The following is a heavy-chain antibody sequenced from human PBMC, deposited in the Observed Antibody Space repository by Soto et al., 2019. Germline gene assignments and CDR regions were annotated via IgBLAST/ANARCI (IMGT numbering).Heavy chain of an antibody. D-gene: IGHD3-3*01. V-gene: IGHV1-18*01. CDR3: AREGGAVQAFPYYDFWSGYYTELDY. CDR1: GYTFTSYG. Sequence: QVQLVQSGAEVKKPGASVKVSCKASGYTFTSYGISWVRQAPGQGLEWMGWISAYNGNTNYAQNLQGRVTMTTATSPSTAYMELRSLRSDDTAVYYCAREGGAVQAFPYYDFWSGYYTELDYWCQGTLVTVSS. CDR2: ISAYNGNT. J-gene: IGHJ4*02.